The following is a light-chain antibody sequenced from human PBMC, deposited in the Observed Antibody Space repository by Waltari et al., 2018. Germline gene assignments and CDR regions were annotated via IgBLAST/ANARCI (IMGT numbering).Light chain of an antibody. Sequence: DIVMTQSPDSLAVSLGERATINCKSSQTVLYSSDNNNYLPWYQQKLGQPPKLLIYWASTRASGVPDRFSGSGSGTDFTLTISSLQAEDVAVYYCQQYYDTPRTFGQGTRVEIK. J-gene: IGKJ1*01. CDR2: WAS. CDR3: QQYYDTPRT. V-gene: IGKV4-1*01. CDR1: QTVLYSSDNNNY.